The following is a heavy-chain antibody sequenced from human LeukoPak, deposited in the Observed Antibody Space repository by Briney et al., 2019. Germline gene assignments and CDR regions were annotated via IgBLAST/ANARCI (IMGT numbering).Heavy chain of an antibody. CDR2: IYHFGST. J-gene: IGHJ4*02. CDR3: ARRGDGGYNSGFDY. CDR1: GYSISSGYY. Sequence: SETLSLTCAVSGYSISSGYYWGWIRQPPGKGLEWIGSIYHFGSTYYNPSLKSRVTISVDTSKNQFSLRLSSVTAADTAVYYCARRGDGGYNSGFDYWGQGTLVTVSS. D-gene: IGHD5-24*01. V-gene: IGHV4-38-2*01.